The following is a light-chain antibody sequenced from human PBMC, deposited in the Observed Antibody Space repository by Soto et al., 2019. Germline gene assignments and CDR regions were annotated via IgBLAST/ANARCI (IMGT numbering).Light chain of an antibody. CDR2: DAS. V-gene: IGKV3-11*01. CDR3: QQRNNWS. CDR1: QSVGTY. J-gene: IGKJ3*01. Sequence: EIVLTQSPATLSLSPGERATLSCWASQSVGTYLAWYQQKTGQAPRLLIYDASTRATGVPARFSGSGSGTDFTLTISSLEPEDSAVYYCQQRNNWSFGPGTKVDIK.